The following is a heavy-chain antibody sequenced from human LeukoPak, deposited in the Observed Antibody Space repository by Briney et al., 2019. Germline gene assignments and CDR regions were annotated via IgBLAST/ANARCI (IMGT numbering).Heavy chain of an antibody. CDR3: ARQDIVVNWFDP. D-gene: IGHD5-12*01. V-gene: IGHV4-31*03. J-gene: IGHJ5*02. Sequence: ASETLSLTCTVSGGSISSGGYYWSWIRQHPGKGLEWIGYIYYSGSTYYNPSPKSRVTISVDTSKNQFSLKLSSVTAADTAVYYCARQDIVVNWFDPWGQGTLVTVSS. CDR1: GGSISSGGYY. CDR2: IYYSGST.